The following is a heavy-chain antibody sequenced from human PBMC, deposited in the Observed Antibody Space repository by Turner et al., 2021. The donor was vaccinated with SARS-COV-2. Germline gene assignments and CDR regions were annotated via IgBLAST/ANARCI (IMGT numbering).Heavy chain of an antibody. V-gene: IGHV1-2*02. J-gene: IGHJ5*02. CDR1: GYTFTGYY. CDR2: INPNSGGT. D-gene: IGHD6-6*01. CDR3: AREGAPVSSSYRVWFDP. Sequence: QVQLVPSGAEVMTPGASVPVTCKASGYTFTGYYMHWVRQAPGQGLEWMGWINPNSGGTNNAQKLPGRGTMTRDTSTSTAYMDLSRRRSADTAVYYCAREGAPVSSSYRVWFDPWGQGTLVTVSS.